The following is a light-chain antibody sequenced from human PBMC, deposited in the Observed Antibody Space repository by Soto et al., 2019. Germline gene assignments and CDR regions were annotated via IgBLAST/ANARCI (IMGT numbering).Light chain of an antibody. J-gene: IGLJ3*02. Sequence: QSALTQPASVSGSPGQSITISCTGTGINVGGYNYVSWYQQHPGKAPKLMIYEVSNRPSGVSNRFSGSKSGNTASLTISGLQAEDEADYYCSSYTSSSTWVFGGGTKLTVL. CDR1: GINVGGYNY. V-gene: IGLV2-14*01. CDR2: EVS. CDR3: SSYTSSSTWV.